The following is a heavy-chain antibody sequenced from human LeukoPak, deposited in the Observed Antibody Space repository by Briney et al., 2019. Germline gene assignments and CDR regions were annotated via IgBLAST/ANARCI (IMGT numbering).Heavy chain of an antibody. V-gene: IGHV1-46*01. CDR1: GYTFTSYY. CDR3: ARVRFSSGWYIAFDI. CDR2: INPSGGST. J-gene: IGHJ3*02. D-gene: IGHD6-19*01. Sequence: GASVKVSCKASGYTFTSYYMHWVRQAPGQGLEWMGIINPSGGSTTYAQKFQGRVTMTRDTSTTTVYTELSSLRSEDTAVYYCARVRFSSGWYIAFDIWGQGTMVTVSS.